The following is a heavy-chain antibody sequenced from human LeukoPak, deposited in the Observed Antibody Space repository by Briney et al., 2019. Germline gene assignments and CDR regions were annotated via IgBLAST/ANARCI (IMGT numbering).Heavy chain of an antibody. CDR1: GYSISSGYY. CDR2: INHSGST. J-gene: IGHJ6*03. V-gene: IGHV4-38-2*02. CDR3: ARVASGTASYYYYYYMDV. D-gene: IGHD1-7*01. Sequence: SETLSLTCTVSGYSISSGYYWGWIRQPPGKGLEWIGEINHSGSTNYNPSLKSRVTISADTSKNQFSLKLSSVTAADTAVYYCARVASGTASYYYYYYMDVWGKGTTVTVSS.